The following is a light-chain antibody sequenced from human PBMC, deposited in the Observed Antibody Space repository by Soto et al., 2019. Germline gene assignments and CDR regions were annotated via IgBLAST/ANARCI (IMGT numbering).Light chain of an antibody. CDR3: QTWGTLIEEVV. V-gene: IGLV4-69*01. CDR1: SEHSGYA. Sequence: QSVLTQSPSASASLGDSVKLTCTLSSEHSGYAIAWHQQQPEKGPRYLMKVNSDGSHSKGDGIPDRFSGSSSGAERYITISIIQSEDEADYYCQTWGTLIEEVVFGGGNKLTVL. J-gene: IGLJ2*01. CDR2: VNSDGSH.